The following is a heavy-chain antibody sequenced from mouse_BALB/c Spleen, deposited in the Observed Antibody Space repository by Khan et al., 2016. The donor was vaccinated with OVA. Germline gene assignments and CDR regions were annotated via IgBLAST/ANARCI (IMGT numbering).Heavy chain of an antibody. D-gene: IGHD1-1*01. CDR1: GYSITSNYA. CDR2: ISYSGLT. Sequence: EVQLQESGPGLVKPSQSLSLTCTVTGYSITSNYAWNWIRQFPGNKLEWMGYISYSGLTRSNPSLKSRISITRDTSKNQFFLQLNSVTTEDTATYYCARGKYYGYTMDYWGQGTSVTVSS. CDR3: ARGKYYGYTMDY. J-gene: IGHJ4*01. V-gene: IGHV3-2*02.